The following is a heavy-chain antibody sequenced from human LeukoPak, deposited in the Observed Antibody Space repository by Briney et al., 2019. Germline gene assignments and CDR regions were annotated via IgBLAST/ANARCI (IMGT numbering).Heavy chain of an antibody. J-gene: IGHJ3*02. CDR2: ISYDGSNK. CDR3: ARDRSVDYDSSGYLGGLAFDI. Sequence: QPGGSLRLSCAASGFTFSSYGMHWVRQAPGKGLEWVAVISYDGSNKYYADSVKGRFTISRDNAKNSLYLQMNSLRAEDTAVYYCARDRSVDYDSSGYLGGLAFDIWGQGTMVTVSS. D-gene: IGHD3-22*01. V-gene: IGHV3-30*03. CDR1: GFTFSSYG.